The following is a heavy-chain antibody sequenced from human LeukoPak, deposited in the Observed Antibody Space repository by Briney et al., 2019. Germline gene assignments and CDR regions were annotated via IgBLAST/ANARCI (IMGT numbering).Heavy chain of an antibody. D-gene: IGHD2-15*01. CDR3: TRGKGDQGWY. V-gene: IGHV3-49*04. CDR1: GLTVSSNC. Sequence: GGSLRLSCAASGLTVSSNCMSWVRQAPGKGLEWVGFIRSKAYGGTTEYAASVKGRFTISRDDSKSIAYLQMNSLKTEDTAVYYCTRGKGDQGWYWGQGTLVTASS. CDR2: IRSKAYGGTT. J-gene: IGHJ4*02.